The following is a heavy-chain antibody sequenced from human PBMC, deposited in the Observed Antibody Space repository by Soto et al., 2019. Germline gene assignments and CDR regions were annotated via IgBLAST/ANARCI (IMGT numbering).Heavy chain of an antibody. CDR1: GFPFNNYI. J-gene: IGHJ6*02. CDR2: IGRGGDT. D-gene: IGHD2-2*02. CDR3: AKDGTTAGIHYYGMDG. V-gene: IGHV3-23*01. Sequence: GGSLILSCEFSGFPFNNYIMSWVRQAPDKGLEWVSTIGRGGDTYYADSVKGRFTISRDNSKNTLFLQMNSLRAEDTALYFCAKDGTTAGIHYYGMDGWGQGTTVTVS.